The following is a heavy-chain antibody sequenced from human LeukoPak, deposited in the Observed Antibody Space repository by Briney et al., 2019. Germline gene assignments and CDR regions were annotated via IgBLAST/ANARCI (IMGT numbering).Heavy chain of an antibody. CDR3: AKNYCSSTSCHMGDYYYYMDV. CDR1: GYTFTSYG. V-gene: IGHV1-18*01. D-gene: IGHD2-2*02. Sequence: ASVKVSCKASGYTFTSYGISWVRQAPGQGLEWMGWISAYNGNTNYAQKLQGRVTMTTDTSTSTAYMELRSLRSDDTAVYYCAKNYCSSTSCHMGDYYYYMDVWGKGTTVTVSS. J-gene: IGHJ6*03. CDR2: ISAYNGNT.